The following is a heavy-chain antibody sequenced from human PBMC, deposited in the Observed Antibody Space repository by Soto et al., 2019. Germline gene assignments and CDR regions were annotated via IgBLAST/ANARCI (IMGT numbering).Heavy chain of an antibody. J-gene: IGHJ6*02. CDR2: ISYDGSNK. CDR3: AKEGEANHWYYYDYGMDV. Sequence: QVQLVESGGGVVQPGRSLRLSCAASGFTFSSYGMHWVRQAPGKGLEWVAVISYDGSNKYYADSVKGRFTISRDNSKNTLYLQTNSLRAEDTAVYYCAKEGEANHWYYYDYGMDVWGQGTTVTVS. D-gene: IGHD3-16*01. V-gene: IGHV3-30*18. CDR1: GFTFSSYG.